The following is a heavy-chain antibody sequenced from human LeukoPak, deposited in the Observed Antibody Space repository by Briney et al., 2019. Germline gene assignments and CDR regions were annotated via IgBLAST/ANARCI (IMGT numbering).Heavy chain of an antibody. J-gene: IGHJ4*02. CDR2: IHHSGST. V-gene: IGHV4-38-2*01. Sequence: SETLSLTCAVSGYSISSGYYWGWIRQPPGKGLEWIGNIHHSGSTYYNPSLKSRVTISVDTSKNQFSLKLSSVTAADTAVYYCARLHTMIAHFDYWGQGTLVTVSS. CDR1: GYSISSGYY. D-gene: IGHD3-22*01. CDR3: ARLHTMIAHFDY.